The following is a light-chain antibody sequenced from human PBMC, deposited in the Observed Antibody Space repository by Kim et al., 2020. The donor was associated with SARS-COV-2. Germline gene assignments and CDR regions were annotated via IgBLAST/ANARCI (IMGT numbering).Light chain of an antibody. CDR1: SLRSYY. V-gene: IGLV3-19*01. CDR2: IKE. J-gene: IGLJ1*01. Sequence: SSELTQDPAVSVALGQTVRITCQGDSLRSYYASWYQQKPGQAPILVLSIKEIRPSGIPDRFSGSSSGNTASLTITGAQAEDEADYYCNSRDTSGYYYVFG. CDR3: NSRDTSGYYYV.